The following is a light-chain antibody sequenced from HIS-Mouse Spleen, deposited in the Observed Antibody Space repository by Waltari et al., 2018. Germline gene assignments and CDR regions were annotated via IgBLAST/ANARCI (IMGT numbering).Light chain of an antibody. V-gene: IGLV2-23*01. CDR3: CSYAGSSTWV. Sequence: QSALTQPASVSGSPGQSTTISCTGTSSDVGSYNLVSWYQQHPGKAPKRMIYEGSKRHSGVSNRFSGCKSGNTACLTIAVLQAGDEADYYWCSYAGSSTWVFGGGTKLTV. J-gene: IGLJ3*02. CDR1: SSDVGSYNL. CDR2: EGS.